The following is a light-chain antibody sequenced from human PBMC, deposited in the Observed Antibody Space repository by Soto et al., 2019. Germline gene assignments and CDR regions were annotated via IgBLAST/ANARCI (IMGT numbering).Light chain of an antibody. CDR1: QSVSTY. CDR2: DAS. Sequence: EIVLTQSPATLSLSPGERATLSCRASQSVSTYLAWYQQKPGQAPRLLIYDASNRATGIPARFSGSGSGTDFTLTISSLEPEDFAVYYCQQGSNWPPGLTFGGASKVDIK. CDR3: QQGSNWPPGLT. J-gene: IGKJ4*01. V-gene: IGKV3-11*01.